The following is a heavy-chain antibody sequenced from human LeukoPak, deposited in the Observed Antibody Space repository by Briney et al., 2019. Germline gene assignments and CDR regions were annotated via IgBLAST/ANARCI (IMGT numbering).Heavy chain of an antibody. Sequence: GGSLRLSCAASGFTFSSYGMHWVRQAPGKGLEWVAVIWYDGSNRYHTDSVKGRFTISRDNSKNTLYLQTNSLRAEDTAVYYCARDPSGGRYFDMNFDYWGQGTLVTVSS. D-gene: IGHD3-9*01. CDR1: GFTFSSYG. CDR2: IWYDGSNR. CDR3: ARDPSGGRYFDMNFDY. V-gene: IGHV3-33*01. J-gene: IGHJ4*02.